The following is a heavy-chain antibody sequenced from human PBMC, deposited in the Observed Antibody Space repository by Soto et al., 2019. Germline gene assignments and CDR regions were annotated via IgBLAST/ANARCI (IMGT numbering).Heavy chain of an antibody. CDR1: GYTFTSYD. Sequence: QVQLVQSGAEVKKPGASVKVSCKASGYTFTSYDINWVRQATGQGLEWMGWMNPNSGNTGYAQKFQGRVTMTRYTSISTAYMELSSLRSEDTAVYYCASGLRWSRGEGYFDYWGQGTLVTVSS. CDR3: ASGLRWSRGEGYFDY. V-gene: IGHV1-8*01. J-gene: IGHJ4*02. D-gene: IGHD4-17*01. CDR2: MNPNSGNT.